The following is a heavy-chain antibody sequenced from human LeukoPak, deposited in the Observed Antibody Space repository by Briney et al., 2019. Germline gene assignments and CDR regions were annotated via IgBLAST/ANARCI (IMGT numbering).Heavy chain of an antibody. CDR3: ARDVRPDY. Sequence: GGSLRLSCAASGFTFSSYWMSWVRPAPGEGVEWVANIKQDGTEKYYMDSVKGRFSISRDNAKNSLYLQMNALRAEDTAVYYCARDVRPDYWGQGTLVTVST. V-gene: IGHV3-7*04. CDR1: GFTFSSYW. D-gene: IGHD6-6*01. CDR2: IKQDGTEK. J-gene: IGHJ4*02.